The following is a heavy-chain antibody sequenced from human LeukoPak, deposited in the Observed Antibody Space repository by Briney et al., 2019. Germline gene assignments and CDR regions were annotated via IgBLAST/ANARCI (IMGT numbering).Heavy chain of an antibody. V-gene: IGHV1-8*01. Sequence: GASVKVSCKASGYTFTSYDINWVRQATGQGLEWMGWMNPNSGNTGYAQKFQGRVTMTRNTSRSTAYMELSSLRSEDTAVYYCARSSGSPHYYYYGMDVWGQGTTVTVSS. CDR1: GYTFTSYD. D-gene: IGHD3-10*01. J-gene: IGHJ6*02. CDR3: ARSSGSPHYYYYGMDV. CDR2: MNPNSGNT.